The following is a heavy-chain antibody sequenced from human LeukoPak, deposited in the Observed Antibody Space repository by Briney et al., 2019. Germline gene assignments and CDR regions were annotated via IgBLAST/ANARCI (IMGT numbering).Heavy chain of an antibody. J-gene: IGHJ5*01. D-gene: IGHD3-22*01. CDR2: IGTYGGDT. Sequence: ASVKVSCKATSRISWVRQAPGQGLEWMGWIGTYGGDTYYAQKFQGRITVTTDTSTSAVYMELRNLRSDDTAVYYCARDLWNFYDDSGYNRDFDSWGQGTLVTVSS. CDR3: ARDLWNFYDDSGYNRDFDS. V-gene: IGHV1-18*01. CDR1: TSR.